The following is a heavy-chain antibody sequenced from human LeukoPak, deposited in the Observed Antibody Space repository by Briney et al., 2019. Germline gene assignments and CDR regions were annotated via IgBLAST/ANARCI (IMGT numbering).Heavy chain of an antibody. J-gene: IGHJ4*02. CDR2: ISYDGSNK. D-gene: IGHD1-1*01. CDR3: ARALGKKRRRMEWYFDY. CDR1: GFTFSSYG. V-gene: IGHV3-30*03. Sequence: GRSLRLSCAASGFTFSSYGMHWVRQAPGKGLEWVAVISYDGSNKYYADSVKGRFTISRDNSKNTLYLQMNSLRAEDTAVYYCARALGKKRRRMEWYFDYWGQGTLVTVSS.